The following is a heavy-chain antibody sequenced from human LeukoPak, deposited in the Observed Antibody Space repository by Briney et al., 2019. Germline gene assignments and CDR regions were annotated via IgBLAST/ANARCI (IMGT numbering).Heavy chain of an antibody. Sequence: TSETLSLTCTVSGGSISSSSYYWGWIRQPPGKGLEWIVSIYHSGSTYYNPSLKSRVTISVDTSKNQFSLKLSSVTAADTAVYYCARLRYYYYMDVWGKGTTVTVSS. CDR3: ARLRYYYYMDV. J-gene: IGHJ6*03. V-gene: IGHV4-39*07. CDR1: GGSISSSSYY. CDR2: IYHSGST.